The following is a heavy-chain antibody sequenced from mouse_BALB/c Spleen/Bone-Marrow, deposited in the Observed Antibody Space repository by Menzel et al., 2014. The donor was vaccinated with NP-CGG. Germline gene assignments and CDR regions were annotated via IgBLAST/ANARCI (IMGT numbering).Heavy chain of an antibody. V-gene: IGHV2-6-1*01. CDR2: RWSDGST. J-gene: IGHJ4*01. CDR1: GFSLTNSG. Sequence: QVPLQESGPGLVAPSQSLSIPCTLSGFSLTNSGVHWVRQPPGKGLAWLVERWSDGSTTYNSALKARLSISKDKSKSQVFVKMNSLQTEDTAMYYCARHRYYAMDYWGQGTSVTVSS. CDR3: ARHRYYAMDY.